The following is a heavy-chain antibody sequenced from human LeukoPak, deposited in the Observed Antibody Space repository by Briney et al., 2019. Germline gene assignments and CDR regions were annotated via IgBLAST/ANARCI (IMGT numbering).Heavy chain of an antibody. CDR1: GYSFTSYC. Sequence: GEAPQIFCKGSGYSFTSYCFGWVRRMPRKGLEVLGINYPGDTETIYSPSFQGQAPISADKSTSNAYLQWSSLKTSDTAMYYCARSYSVRYRAYYFDYCGQGTLVTVSS. D-gene: IGHD1-26*01. CDR3: ARSYSVRYRAYYFDY. V-gene: IGHV5-51*01. CDR2: NYPGDTET. J-gene: IGHJ4*02.